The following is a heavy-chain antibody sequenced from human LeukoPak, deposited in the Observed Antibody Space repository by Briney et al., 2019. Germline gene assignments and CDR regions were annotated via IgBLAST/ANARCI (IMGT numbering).Heavy chain of an antibody. CDR2: ISGSGGST. J-gene: IGHJ4*02. D-gene: IGHD3-16*01. Sequence: VVSRRLSWAAAGFTVSECGMRWVPQAPGKGLQWVSAISGSGGSTYYADSVKGRFTISRDNSKNTLYLQMNSLRAEDTAVYYCAKDAFGSFDYWGQGTLVTVSS. CDR3: AKDAFGSFDY. V-gene: IGHV3-23*01. CDR1: GFTVSECG.